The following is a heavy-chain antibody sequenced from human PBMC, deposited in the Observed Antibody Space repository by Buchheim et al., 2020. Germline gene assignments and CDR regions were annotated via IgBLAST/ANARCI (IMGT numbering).Heavy chain of an antibody. CDR2: TWYDGSNK. CDR1: GFTFSSYG. D-gene: IGHD2-15*01. V-gene: IGHV3-33*01. Sequence: QVQLVESGGGVVQPGRSLRLSCAASGFTFSSYGMHWVRQAPGKGLEWVAVTWYDGSNKYYADSVKGRFTISRDNSKNTLYLQMNSLRAEDTAVYYCARGGYCSGGSCFAGYYYGMDVWGQGTT. CDR3: ARGGYCSGGSCFAGYYYGMDV. J-gene: IGHJ6*02.